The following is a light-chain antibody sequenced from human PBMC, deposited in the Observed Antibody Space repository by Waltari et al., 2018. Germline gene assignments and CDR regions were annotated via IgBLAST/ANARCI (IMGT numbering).Light chain of an antibody. Sequence: VLTQSPGSLSLSPGERAPLSCSASQSVSSSYLAWYQQKPGQTPRLLIYGASSRATGVPDRFSGSGSGTDFTLTISRLEAEDVAVYYCQQYGSTLFTFGGGTKVEIK. CDR2: GAS. V-gene: IGKV3-20*01. CDR3: QQYGSTLFT. CDR1: QSVSSSY. J-gene: IGKJ4*01.